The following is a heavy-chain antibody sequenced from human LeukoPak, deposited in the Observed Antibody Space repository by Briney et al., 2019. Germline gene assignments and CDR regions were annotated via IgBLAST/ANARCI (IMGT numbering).Heavy chain of an antibody. CDR3: ARDPLGSGTAYYMDV. J-gene: IGHJ6*03. V-gene: IGHV1-18*03. D-gene: IGHD1-1*01. CDR2: ISAYNGNT. CDR1: GYTFTSYG. Sequence: ASVKVSCKASGYTFTSYGISWVRQAPGQGLEWMGWISAYNGNTNYAQKLQGRVTMTTDTSTSTAYMELSSLRSEDMAVYYCARDPLGSGTAYYMDVWGKGTTVTVSS.